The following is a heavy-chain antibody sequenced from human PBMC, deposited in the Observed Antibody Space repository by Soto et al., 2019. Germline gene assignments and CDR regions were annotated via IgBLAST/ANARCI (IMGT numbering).Heavy chain of an antibody. CDR2: ISGSGGST. CDR1: GFTFSSYA. Sequence: GGSLILSCAASGFTFSSYAMSWVRQAPGKGLEWVSAISGSGGSTYYADSVKGRFTISRDNSKNTLYLQMNSLRAEDTAVHYCAKVWGVYYYDSSGYSTTGSPLDAFDIWGQGTMVTVSS. J-gene: IGHJ3*02. D-gene: IGHD3-22*01. V-gene: IGHV3-23*01. CDR3: AKVWGVYYYDSSGYSTTGSPLDAFDI.